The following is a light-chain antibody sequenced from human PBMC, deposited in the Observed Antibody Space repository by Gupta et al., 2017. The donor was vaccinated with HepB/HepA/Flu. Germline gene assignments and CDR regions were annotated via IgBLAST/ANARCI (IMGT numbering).Light chain of an antibody. Sequence: EIVLTQSPGTLSLSPGERATLSCRASHSVSSSYLAWYQKKPGQSPRLLLYGTSTRATGIPDRFSGSGSGTDFTLTISRLDPEDFAVYYYQHYGTSPFGRGTKVEIK. CDR2: GTS. J-gene: IGKJ4*01. V-gene: IGKV3-20*01. CDR1: HSVSSSY. CDR3: QHYGTSP.